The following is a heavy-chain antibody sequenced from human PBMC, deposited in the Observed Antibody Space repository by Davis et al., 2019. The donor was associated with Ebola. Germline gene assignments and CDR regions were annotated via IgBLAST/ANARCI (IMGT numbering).Heavy chain of an antibody. CDR3: TRDGVWGYCGGDCYAPGAFDI. D-gene: IGHD2-21*02. Sequence: GESLKISCAASGFTFSSYSMNWVRQAPGKGLEWVSSISSSSSYIYYADSVKGRFTISRDNAKNSLYLQMNSLRAEDTAVYYCTRDGVWGYCGGDCYAPGAFDIWGQGTMVTVSS. CDR2: ISSSSSYI. J-gene: IGHJ3*02. V-gene: IGHV3-21*03. CDR1: GFTFSSYS.